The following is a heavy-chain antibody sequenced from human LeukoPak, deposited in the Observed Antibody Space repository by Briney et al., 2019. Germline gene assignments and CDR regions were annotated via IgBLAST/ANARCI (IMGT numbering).Heavy chain of an antibody. V-gene: IGHV4-39*01. Sequence: KPSETLSLTCTVSGDSITSGTYYWGWIRQPPGKGLEWIGSIYYNGNTYYNPSLKSRVIISVDTSKNQFPLKLSSVTAADTAVYYCARHAGGIAAAGTRPFDYWGQGTLVTVSS. D-gene: IGHD6-13*01. CDR2: IYYNGNT. J-gene: IGHJ4*02. CDR3: ARHAGGIAAAGTRPFDY. CDR1: GDSITSGTYY.